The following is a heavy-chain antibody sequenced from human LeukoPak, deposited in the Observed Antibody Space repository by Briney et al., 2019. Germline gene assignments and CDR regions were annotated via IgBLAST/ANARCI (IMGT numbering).Heavy chain of an antibody. V-gene: IGHV1-2*06. Sequence: ASVKVSCKASGYTFTGYYLHWVRQAPGQGLEWMGRIDPNSGGTNYAQKFQGRVTMTRDTSISTAYLELSRLRSDDTAVYYCARGERDGYNTFDYWGQGTLVTVSS. CDR2: IDPNSGGT. D-gene: IGHD5-24*01. J-gene: IGHJ4*02. CDR1: GYTFTGYY. CDR3: ARGERDGYNTFDY.